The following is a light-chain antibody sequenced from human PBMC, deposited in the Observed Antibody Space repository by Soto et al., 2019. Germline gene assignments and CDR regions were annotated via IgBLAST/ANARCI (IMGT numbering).Light chain of an antibody. CDR2: DAS. Sequence: EIVLTQSPATLSLSPGERATVSCRASQSVSNYLRCSQQKAGQAPRLLIYDASNRATGIQARFSGSGSGTDFTLTNCSLGPEDFAVYYCQHGGTFGPGTRLEIK. CDR1: QSVSNY. CDR3: QHGGT. J-gene: IGKJ5*01. V-gene: IGKV3-11*01.